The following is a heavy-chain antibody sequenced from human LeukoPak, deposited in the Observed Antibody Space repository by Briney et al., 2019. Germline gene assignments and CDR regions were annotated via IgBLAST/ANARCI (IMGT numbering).Heavy chain of an antibody. CDR3: ARDDLWELLDY. CDR2: INSDGSST. V-gene: IGHV3-74*01. J-gene: IGHJ4*02. CDR1: GFTFSSYW. Sequence: GGSLRLSCAASGFTFSSYWMHWVRQAPAKGLVWVSRINSDGSSTSYADSVKGRFTISRDNAKNTLYLQMNSLRAEDTAVYYCARDDLWELLDYWGQGTLVTVSS. D-gene: IGHD1-26*01.